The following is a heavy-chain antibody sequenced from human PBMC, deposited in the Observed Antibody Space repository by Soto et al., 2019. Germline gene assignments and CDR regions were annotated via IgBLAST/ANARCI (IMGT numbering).Heavy chain of an antibody. V-gene: IGHV3-15*07. Sequence: GGSLRLSCAASGFTFSNSWINCVRQAPGKELEWVGRIKSKTDGGTTDYAEPVKGRFAISRDDSNNMVYLQMNSLRAEDTAVYYCAFTAAPYNWNDEACDIWGQGTMVTVAS. CDR2: IKSKTDGGTT. CDR3: AFTAAPYNWNDEACDI. D-gene: IGHD1-1*01. J-gene: IGHJ3*02. CDR1: GFTFSNSW.